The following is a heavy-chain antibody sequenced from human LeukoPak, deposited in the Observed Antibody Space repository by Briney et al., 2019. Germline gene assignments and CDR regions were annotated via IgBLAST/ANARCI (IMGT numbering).Heavy chain of an antibody. D-gene: IGHD4-23*01. CDR1: GYTFTSYY. CDR2: INPSGGST. Sequence: VASVKVSCKASGYTFTSYYMHWVRQAPGQGLEWMGIINPSGGSTSYAQKFQGRVTMTRDTSTSTVYMELSSLRSEDTAVYYCARNGPKTTVVTPEARTYYYYGMDVWGQGTTVTVSS. J-gene: IGHJ6*02. V-gene: IGHV1-46*01. CDR3: ARNGPKTTVVTPEARTYYYYGMDV.